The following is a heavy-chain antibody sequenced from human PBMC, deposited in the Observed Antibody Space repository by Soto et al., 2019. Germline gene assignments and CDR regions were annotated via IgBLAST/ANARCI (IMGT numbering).Heavy chain of an antibody. D-gene: IGHD3-22*01. Sequence: QLQLQESGPGLVKPSETLSLTCRVSDGSMNSDSSYWGWIRQPPGKGLEWIGVINHSGSTYHNLSLKGRVTMSVDVSRNQFSLRLTSMTAADTAVYYCARLGGYVSVGYYYLWDSWGQGTLVTVS. J-gene: IGHJ4*02. CDR1: DGSMNSDSSY. V-gene: IGHV4-39*01. CDR2: INHSGST. CDR3: ARLGGYVSVGYYYLWDS.